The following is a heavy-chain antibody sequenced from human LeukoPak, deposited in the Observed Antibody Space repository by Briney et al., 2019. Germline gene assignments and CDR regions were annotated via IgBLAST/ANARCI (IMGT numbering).Heavy chain of an antibody. CDR2: IYTSGST. CDR3: AGGNWNYFFGIAAAGASIDY. CDR1: GGSISSYY. J-gene: IGHJ4*02. V-gene: IGHV4-4*07. D-gene: IGHD6-13*01. Sequence: PSETLSLTCTVSGGSISSYYWSWIRQPAGKGLEWIGRIYTSGSTNYNPSLKSRVTISVDTSKNQFSLKLSSVTAADTAVYYCAGGNWNYFFGIAAAGASIDYWGQGTLVTVSS.